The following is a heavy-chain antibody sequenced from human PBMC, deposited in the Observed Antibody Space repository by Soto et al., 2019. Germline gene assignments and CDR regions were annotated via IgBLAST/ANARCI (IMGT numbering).Heavy chain of an antibody. CDR2: IDPSDSYT. Sequence: PGESLKISCKGSGYSLTSYWISWVRQMPGKGLEWMGRIDPSDSYTNYSPSFQGHVTISADKSISTAYLQWSSLKASDTAMYYCARPRGYCSGGSCYYYGMDVWGQGTTVTVSS. CDR3: ARPRGYCSGGSCYYYGMDV. V-gene: IGHV5-10-1*01. D-gene: IGHD2-15*01. CDR1: GYSLTSYW. J-gene: IGHJ6*02.